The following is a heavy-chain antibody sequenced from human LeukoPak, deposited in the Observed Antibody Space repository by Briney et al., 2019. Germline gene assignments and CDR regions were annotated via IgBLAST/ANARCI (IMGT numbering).Heavy chain of an antibody. D-gene: IGHD5-12*01. CDR3: ARAPLYSGYDLNWFDP. V-gene: IGHV4-39*07. Sequence: SETLSLTCTVSGGSISSSSYYWGWIRQPPGKGLEWIGSTYYSGSTYYNPSLKSRVTISVDTSKNQFSLKLSSATAADTAVYYCARAPLYSGYDLNWFDPWGQGTLVTVSS. CDR2: TYYSGST. J-gene: IGHJ5*02. CDR1: GGSISSSSYY.